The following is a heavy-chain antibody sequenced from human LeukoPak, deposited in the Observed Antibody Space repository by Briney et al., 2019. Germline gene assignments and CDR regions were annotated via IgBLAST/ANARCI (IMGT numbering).Heavy chain of an antibody. D-gene: IGHD3-22*01. Sequence: SETLSLTCAVFGGSFSDYYWNWIRQPPGKGLEWIGEINHSGATNYNPSLKSRVTMSVDTSKNQFSLKLSSVTAADTAVYYCARSTSYYYDTSGCAHWGQGTPVTVSS. CDR2: INHSGAT. V-gene: IGHV4-34*01. J-gene: IGHJ4*02. CDR3: ARSTSYYYDTSGCAH. CDR1: GGSFSDYY.